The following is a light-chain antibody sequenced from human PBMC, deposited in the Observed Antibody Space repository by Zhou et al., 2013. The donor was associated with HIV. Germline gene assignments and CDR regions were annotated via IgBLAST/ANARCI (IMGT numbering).Light chain of an antibody. CDR2: AAS. CDR3: QQYYSYPPFT. J-gene: IGKJ3*01. Sequence: DIQMTQSPSSLSASVGDRVTITCRASQSISSYLNWYQHKPGKAPKLLIYAASTLQSGVPSRFSGSGSGTDFTLTISCLQSEDFATYYCQQYYSYPPFTFGPGTKVDIK. V-gene: IGKV1-39*01. CDR1: QSISSY.